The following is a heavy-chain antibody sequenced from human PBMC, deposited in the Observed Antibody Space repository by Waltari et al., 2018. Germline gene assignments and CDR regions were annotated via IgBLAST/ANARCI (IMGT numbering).Heavy chain of an antibody. J-gene: IGHJ4*02. Sequence: EVLLVASGGGLVQPGGSLRLSCAASGFTFSNFWMTWVRQAPGKGLEWVANIKGDGSENHYLDSVRGRFTVSRDNARNSLYLQMNSLRADDTAVYYCASGGHVDYCGQGTLVTVSS. D-gene: IGHD3-16*01. CDR1: GFTFSNFW. CDR3: ASGGHVDY. V-gene: IGHV3-7*03. CDR2: IKGDGSEN.